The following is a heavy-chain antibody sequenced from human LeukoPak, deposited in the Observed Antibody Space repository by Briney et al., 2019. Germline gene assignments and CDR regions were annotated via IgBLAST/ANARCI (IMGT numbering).Heavy chain of an antibody. D-gene: IGHD6-19*01. J-gene: IGHJ4*02. Sequence: GGSLRLSCAASGFTFSSYWIHWVCQAPGKGLVWVSRINSDGSSTSYADSVKGRFTISRDNAKNTLYQQMNSLRVEDTAVYYCARQSSSGCFDYWGQGTLVTVSS. V-gene: IGHV3-74*01. CDR1: GFTFSSYW. CDR2: INSDGSST. CDR3: ARQSSSGCFDY.